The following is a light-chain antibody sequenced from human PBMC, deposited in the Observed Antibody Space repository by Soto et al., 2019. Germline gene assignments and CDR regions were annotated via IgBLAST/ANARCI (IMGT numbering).Light chain of an antibody. CDR3: QQRSSWMWA. J-gene: IGKJ1*01. CDR1: QSVNNNY. CDR2: DTS. V-gene: IGKV3D-20*02. Sequence: EIVLMQSPGTLSLSPGEGATLSCRASQSVNNNYLAWYQQKPGQAPTVLIFDTSHRATGIPARFSGSGSGTDFTLTISSLEPEDFAVYYCQQRSSWMWAFGQGTRVEVK.